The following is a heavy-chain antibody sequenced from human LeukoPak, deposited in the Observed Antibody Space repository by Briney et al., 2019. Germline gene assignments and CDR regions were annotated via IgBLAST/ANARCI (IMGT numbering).Heavy chain of an antibody. J-gene: IGHJ4*02. CDR1: GYTFTDYY. CDR3: ARVPGGAAYDLDH. D-gene: IGHD2-21*01. CDR2: INSNSGAT. V-gene: IGHV1-2*02. Sequence: GASVTVSCTASGYTFTDYYIHWVRQAPGQGLEWMGWINSNSGATNYAQKFQGRVTMTRDTSISTAYMELSSLRSDDTAVYYCARVPGGAAYDLDHWGQGTLVTVSS.